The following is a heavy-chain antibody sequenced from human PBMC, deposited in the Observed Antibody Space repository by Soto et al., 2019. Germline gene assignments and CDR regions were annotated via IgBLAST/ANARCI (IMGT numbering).Heavy chain of an antibody. Sequence: QVQLVQSGAEVKKPGSSVKVSCKASGGTFSSYTISWVRQAHGQGLEWMGRIIPILGIANYAQKFQGRVTITADKSTSTAYMELSSLISEDTAVYYCARDLGGYCSGGSCSPFWGQGTLVTVSS. D-gene: IGHD2-15*01. CDR1: GGTFSSYT. J-gene: IGHJ4*02. CDR3: ARDLGGYCSGGSCSPF. V-gene: IGHV1-69*08. CDR2: IIPILGIA.